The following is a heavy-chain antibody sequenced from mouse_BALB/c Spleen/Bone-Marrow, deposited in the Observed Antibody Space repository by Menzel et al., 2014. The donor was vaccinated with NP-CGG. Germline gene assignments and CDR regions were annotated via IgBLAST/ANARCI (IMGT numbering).Heavy chain of an antibody. CDR3: ARDGDYRYAWFAF. J-gene: IGHJ3*01. CDR1: GFTFSDYF. Sequence: EVQRVESGGALVKPGGSLKLSCAASGFTFSDYFMYWVRQTPEKRLGWVATISDGGNYTCYPDSVKGRFTISRDNAKNNLHLQMNSLKSEDTAKYFCARDGDYRYAWFAFWGQGTLVTVSA. D-gene: IGHD2-14*01. V-gene: IGHV5-4*02. CDR2: ISDGGNYT.